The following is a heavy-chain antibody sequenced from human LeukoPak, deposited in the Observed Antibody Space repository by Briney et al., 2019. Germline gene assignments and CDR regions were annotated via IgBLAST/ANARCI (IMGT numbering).Heavy chain of an antibody. Sequence: SETLSLTCAVYGGSFSGYYWSWIRQPPGKGLEWIGEINHSGSTNYNPSLKSRVTISVDTSKNQFSLKLSSVTAADTAVYYCARADDSSGYDLDYWGQGTLVTVST. J-gene: IGHJ4*02. CDR3: ARADDSSGYDLDY. D-gene: IGHD3-22*01. V-gene: IGHV4-34*01. CDR1: GGSFSGYY. CDR2: INHSGST.